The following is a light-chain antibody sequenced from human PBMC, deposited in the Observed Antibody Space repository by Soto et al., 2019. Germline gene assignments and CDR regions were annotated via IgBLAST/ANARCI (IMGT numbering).Light chain of an antibody. J-gene: IGKJ4*01. Sequence: DIQLTQSPSSLSASVGDRVSITCQASQAIRSDLLWFQQTPGEAPKLLIFDASNLKTGVPSRFSGSGSGTHFTFTISRLQSEDVATYYCQQYENIPLTFGGGTKVVI. V-gene: IGKV1-33*01. CDR3: QQYENIPLT. CDR2: DAS. CDR1: QAIRSD.